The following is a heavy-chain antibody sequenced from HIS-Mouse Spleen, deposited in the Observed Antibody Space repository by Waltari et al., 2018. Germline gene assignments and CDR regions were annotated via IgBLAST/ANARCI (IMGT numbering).Heavy chain of an antibody. J-gene: IGHJ4*02. Sequence: QVQLQESGPGLVKPSETLSLTCTVSGYSISSGYYWGWIRQPPGKGLEWIGSIYHSGNTYYNPSLKSRVTISVDTSNNQFSLKLSSVTAADTAVYYCARETGYCTNGVCSFFDYWGQGTLVTVSS. V-gene: IGHV4-38-2*02. CDR3: ARETGYCTNGVCSFFDY. D-gene: IGHD2-8*01. CDR2: IYHSGNT. CDR1: GYSISSGYY.